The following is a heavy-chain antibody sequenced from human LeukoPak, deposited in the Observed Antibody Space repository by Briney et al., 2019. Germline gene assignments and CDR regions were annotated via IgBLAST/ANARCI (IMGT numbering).Heavy chain of an antibody. J-gene: IGHJ4*02. CDR3: ARTVRGSPYYFDY. V-gene: IGHV3-48*01. D-gene: IGHD3-10*01. CDR1: GFTFSSYS. Sequence: GGSLRLSCAASGFTFSSYSMNWVRQAPGKGLEWVSYISNTSLTIFYADSVKGRFTISRDNAKNSLYLQMNSLRAEDTAVYYCARTVRGSPYYFDYWGQGTLVTVSS. CDR2: ISNTSLTI.